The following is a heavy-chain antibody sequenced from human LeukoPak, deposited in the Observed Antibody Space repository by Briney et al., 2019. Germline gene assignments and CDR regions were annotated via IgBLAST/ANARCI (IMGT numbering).Heavy chain of an antibody. CDR2: MNPNSGNT. J-gene: IGHJ5*02. Sequence: ASVKVSCKASGYTFTSYDINWVRQATGQGLEWMGWMNPNSGNTGYAQKFQGRVTMTRNTSISTAYMELSSLRSEDTAVCYCARSGRISTVQLWPGSLRYNWFDPWGQGTLVTVSS. CDR1: GYTFTSYD. CDR3: ARSGRISTVQLWPGSLRYNWFDP. V-gene: IGHV1-8*01. D-gene: IGHD5-18*01.